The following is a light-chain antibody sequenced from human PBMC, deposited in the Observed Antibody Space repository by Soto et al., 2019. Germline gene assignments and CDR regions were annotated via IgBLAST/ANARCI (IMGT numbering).Light chain of an antibody. Sequence: QSVLTQPASVSGSPGQSITISCTGTSSDVGGYNSVSWYQQHPGKAPKLVIYEVTNRPSGISNRFSGSKSGNTASLTISGLQAEDEADYYCNSYTSSSTRVFGTGTKVTVL. CDR3: NSYTSSSTRV. CDR2: EVT. V-gene: IGLV2-14*01. J-gene: IGLJ1*01. CDR1: SSDVGGYNS.